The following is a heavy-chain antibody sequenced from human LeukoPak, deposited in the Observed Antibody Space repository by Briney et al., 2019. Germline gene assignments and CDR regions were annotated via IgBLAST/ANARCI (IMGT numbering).Heavy chain of an antibody. CDR2: IYYSGST. J-gene: IGHJ4*02. CDR1: GGSISSYY. D-gene: IGHD6-13*01. CDR3: ARRPYSNRWHYFDY. Sequence: PSETLSLTCTVSGGSISSYYWSWIRQPPGKGLEWIGYIYYSGSTNYNPSLKSRVTISVDTSKNQFSLKLSSVTAEDTAVYYCARRPYSNRWHYFDYWGQGTLVTVSS. V-gene: IGHV4-59*12.